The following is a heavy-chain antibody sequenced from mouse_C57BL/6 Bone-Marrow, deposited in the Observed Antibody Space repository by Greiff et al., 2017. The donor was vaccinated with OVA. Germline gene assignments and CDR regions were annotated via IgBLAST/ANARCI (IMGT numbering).Heavy chain of an antibody. CDR2: IYPGDGDT. J-gene: IGHJ2*01. Sequence: VQLQQSGPELVKPGASVKISCKASGYAFSSSWMNWVKQRPGKGLEWIGRIYPGDGDTNYNGKFKGKATLTADKSSSTAYMQLSSLTSEDSAVYFGARCDGYPYYCDYWGQGTTLTVSS. CDR3: ARCDGYPYYCDY. CDR1: GYAFSSSW. V-gene: IGHV1-82*01. D-gene: IGHD2-3*01.